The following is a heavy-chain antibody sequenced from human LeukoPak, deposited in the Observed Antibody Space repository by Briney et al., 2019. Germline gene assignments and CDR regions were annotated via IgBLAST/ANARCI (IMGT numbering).Heavy chain of an antibody. J-gene: IGHJ4*02. D-gene: IGHD3-22*01. CDR2: IRYDGSNK. CDR1: GFTFSSYG. V-gene: IGHV3-30*02. Sequence: QPGGSLRLSCAASGFTFSSYGMHWVRQAPGKGLEWVAFIRYDGSNKYYADSVKGRFTISRDNSKNTLYLQMNSLRAEDTAVYYCAKAYYYDRSVDYWGLGTLVTVSS. CDR3: AKAYYYDRSVDY.